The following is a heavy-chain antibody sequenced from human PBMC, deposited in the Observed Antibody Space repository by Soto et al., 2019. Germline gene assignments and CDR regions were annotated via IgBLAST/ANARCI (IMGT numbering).Heavy chain of an antibody. J-gene: IGHJ5*02. Sequence: GGSLRLSCADSGFTFTDYGMHWVRQAPGKGLEWVSYISSSSSTIYYADSVKGRFTISRDNAKNSLYLQMNSLRDEDTAVYYCARGGELRYFDWSPPYNWFDPWGQGTLVTVSS. V-gene: IGHV3-48*02. D-gene: IGHD3-9*01. CDR1: GFTFTDYG. CDR2: ISSSSSTI. CDR3: ARGGELRYFDWSPPYNWFDP.